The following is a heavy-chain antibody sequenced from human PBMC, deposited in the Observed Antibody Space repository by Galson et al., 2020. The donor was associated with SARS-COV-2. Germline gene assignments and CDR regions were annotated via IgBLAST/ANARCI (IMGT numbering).Heavy chain of an antibody. V-gene: IGHV1-18*01. CDR3: ARDGGSGDINYYYYGMDV. Sequence: ASVKVYCKASGYTFTSYGISWVRQAPGQGLEWMGWISAYNGNTNYAQKLQGRVTMTTDTSTSTAYMELRSLRSDDTAVYYCARDGGSGDINYYYYGMDVWGQGTTVTVSS. D-gene: IGHD3-10*01. CDR2: ISAYNGNT. CDR1: GYTFTSYG. J-gene: IGHJ6*02.